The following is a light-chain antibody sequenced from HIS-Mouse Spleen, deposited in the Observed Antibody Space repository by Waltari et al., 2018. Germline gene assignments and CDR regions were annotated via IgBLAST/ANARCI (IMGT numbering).Light chain of an antibody. Sequence: SYELTQPPSVSVSPGQTARITCSGDALPKKYAYWNQQKSGQAPVLVIYADSKRPSGRPERFAGARSGTMATWTSSGAQVEDEADYYCYSTDSSGNHRVFGGGTKLTVL. J-gene: IGLJ2*01. CDR1: ALPKKY. CDR3: YSTDSSGNHRV. V-gene: IGLV3-10*01. CDR2: ADS.